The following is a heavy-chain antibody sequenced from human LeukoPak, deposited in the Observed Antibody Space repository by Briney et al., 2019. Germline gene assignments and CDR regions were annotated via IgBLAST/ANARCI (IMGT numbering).Heavy chain of an antibody. V-gene: IGHV4-39*07. CDR2: INHSGST. J-gene: IGHJ6*02. CDR3: ARGALGEDSSSWVYYYGMDV. CDR1: GGSISSSSYY. Sequence: PSETLSLTCTVSGGSISSSSYYWGWIRQPPGKGLEWIGEINHSGSTNYNPSLKSRVTISVDTSKNQFSLKLSSVTAADTAVYYCARGALGEDSSSWVYYYGMDVWGQGTTVTVSS. D-gene: IGHD6-13*01.